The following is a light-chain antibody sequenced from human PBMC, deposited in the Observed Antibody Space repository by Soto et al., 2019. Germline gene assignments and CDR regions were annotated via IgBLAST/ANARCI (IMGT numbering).Light chain of an antibody. Sequence: DIQMTQSPSTLSASVGDRVTITCRASQSIRSWLAWYQQKPGKAPKLLIYKASSLESGVPSRFSGSGSGTEFTLTISSLQPDDFATYYCQQYNSDPCTFGQGTKVQIK. J-gene: IGKJ1*01. CDR3: QQYNSDPCT. V-gene: IGKV1-5*03. CDR2: KAS. CDR1: QSIRSW.